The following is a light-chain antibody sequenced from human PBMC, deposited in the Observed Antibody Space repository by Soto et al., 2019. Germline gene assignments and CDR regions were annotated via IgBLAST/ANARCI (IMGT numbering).Light chain of an antibody. CDR2: DAY. CDR3: QQRHMWPIT. J-gene: IGKJ5*01. Sequence: EVVLTQSPVTLSLSPGERATLSCRASQSFRCLLAWYQQKPGQAPRLFSYDAYNRATGIPPRFSGSGSVPDFTLTISSLEPEDSAVYYCQQRHMWPITFGQGTRLEIK. V-gene: IGKV3-11*01. CDR1: QSFRCL.